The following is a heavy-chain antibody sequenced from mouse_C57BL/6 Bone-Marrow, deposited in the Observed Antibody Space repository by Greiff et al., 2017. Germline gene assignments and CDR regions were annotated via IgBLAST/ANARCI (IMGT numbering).Heavy chain of an antibody. D-gene: IGHD1-1*01. CDR3: AKKGTYGSSHYYAMDY. Sequence: VKLMESGPGLVQPSQSLSITCTVSGFSLTSYGVHWVRQSPGKGLEWLGVIWRGGSTDYNAAFMSRLSITKDNSKSQVFFKMNSLQADDTAIYYCAKKGTYGSSHYYAMDYWGQGTSVTVSS. CDR1: GFSLTSYG. CDR2: IWRGGST. V-gene: IGHV2-5*01. J-gene: IGHJ4*01.